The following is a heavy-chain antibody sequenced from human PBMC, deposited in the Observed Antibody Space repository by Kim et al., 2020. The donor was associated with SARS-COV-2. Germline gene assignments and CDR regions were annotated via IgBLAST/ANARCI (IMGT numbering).Heavy chain of an antibody. J-gene: IGHJ5*02. D-gene: IGHD6-13*01. CDR3: ARVSSGSSSWYWFDP. Sequence: GGSLRLSCAASGFTFSDYYMTWIRQAPGKGLEWLSYISSSVTYIKYPDSVKGRFSISRDNAKNSLYLQMNSLRAEDTAVYYCARVSSGSSSWYWFDPWGQGTLVTVSS. V-gene: IGHV3-11*05. CDR1: GFTFSDYY. CDR2: ISSSVTYI.